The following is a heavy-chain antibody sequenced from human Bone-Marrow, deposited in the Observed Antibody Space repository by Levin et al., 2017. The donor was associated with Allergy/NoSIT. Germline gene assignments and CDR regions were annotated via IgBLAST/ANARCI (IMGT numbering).Heavy chain of an antibody. CDR1: GFKFSNYA. CDR3: AKLPQVGGIPITDVFDN. Sequence: GGSLRLSCAASGFKFSNYAMNWVRQAPGKGLEWVSVIDSRGEGTRYADFVRGRFTISRDNTRNTLYLQLNTLTTDDTAVYYCAKLPQVGGIPITDVFDNWGQGTLVIVSS. J-gene: IGHJ4*02. V-gene: IGHV3-23*01. CDR2: IDSRGEGT. D-gene: IGHD5-12*01.